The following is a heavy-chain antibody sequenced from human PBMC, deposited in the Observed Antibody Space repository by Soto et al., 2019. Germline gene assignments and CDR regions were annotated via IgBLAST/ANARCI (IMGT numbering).Heavy chain of an antibody. CDR2: IYYSGST. Sequence: PSETLSLTCTVSGVSISSGDYYWSWIRQPPGKGLEWIGYIYYSGSTYYNPSLDSRVTISVDTSKNQFSLKLSSVTAADTAVYYCARGSRLSRLRGFDYWGQGTLVTVSS. J-gene: IGHJ4*02. D-gene: IGHD4-17*01. CDR3: ARGSRLSRLRGFDY. V-gene: IGHV4-30-4*01. CDR1: GVSISSGDYY.